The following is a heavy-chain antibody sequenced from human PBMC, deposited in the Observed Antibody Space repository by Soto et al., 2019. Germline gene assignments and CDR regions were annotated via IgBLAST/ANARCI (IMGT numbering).Heavy chain of an antibody. J-gene: IGHJ4*02. D-gene: IGHD2-15*01. CDR2: INHSGST. Sequence: SETLSLTCAVYGGSFSGYYWSWIRQPPGKGLEWIGEINHSGSTNYNPSLKSRVTISVDTSKNQFSLKLSSVTAADTAVYYCASAYCSGGSCYRYYFDYWGQGTLVTVSS. CDR1: GGSFSGYY. CDR3: ASAYCSGGSCYRYYFDY. V-gene: IGHV4-34*01.